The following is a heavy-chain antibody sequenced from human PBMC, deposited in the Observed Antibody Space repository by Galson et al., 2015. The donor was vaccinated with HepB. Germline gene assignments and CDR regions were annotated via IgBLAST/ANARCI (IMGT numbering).Heavy chain of an antibody. D-gene: IGHD6-6*01. V-gene: IGHV5-51*01. CDR2: IYPDDSDT. Sequence: QSGAEVKKPGDSLKISCKGSGYSFTSYWIAWVRQMPGKGLEWMVIIYPDDSDTRYSPSFQGQVTISADKSISTAYLQWSSLKASDTAMYYCARRSSSAAGGRGLDVWGQGTTVTVSS. J-gene: IGHJ6*02. CDR1: GYSFTSYW. CDR3: ARRSSSAAGGRGLDV.